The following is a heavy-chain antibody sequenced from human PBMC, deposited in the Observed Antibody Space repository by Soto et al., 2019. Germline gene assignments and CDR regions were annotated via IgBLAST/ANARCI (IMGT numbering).Heavy chain of an antibody. J-gene: IGHJ6*02. Sequence: EVQLLESGGGLVQPGGSLRLSCAASGFTFSSYAMSWVRQAPGKGLEWVSSISASGGSTYYADSVRGRFTISRDSYKNTRYLQMNSLRVEDTALYYCAKSTTSWYGSGIDVWGHGTTVTVSS. CDR1: GFTFSSYA. V-gene: IGHV3-23*01. D-gene: IGHD2-2*01. CDR2: ISASGGST. CDR3: AKSTTSWYGSGIDV.